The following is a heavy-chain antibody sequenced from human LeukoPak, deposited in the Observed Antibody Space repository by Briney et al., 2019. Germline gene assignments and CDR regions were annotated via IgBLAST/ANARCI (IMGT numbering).Heavy chain of an antibody. CDR3: ATYYDISGYRFDY. CDR1: GGSISSDNW. Sequence: SETLSLACAVSGGSISSDNWWSWIRQPPGQGLEWIGEVLRSGSTNYNPSLKSRVTMSIDTSKNQFSQKLNSVTAADTAVYYCATYYDISGYRFDYWGQGTLVTVSS. CDR2: VLRSGST. V-gene: IGHV4-4*02. J-gene: IGHJ4*02. D-gene: IGHD3-22*01.